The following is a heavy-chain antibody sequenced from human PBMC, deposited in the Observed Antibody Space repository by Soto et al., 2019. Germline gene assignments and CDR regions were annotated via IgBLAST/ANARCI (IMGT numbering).Heavy chain of an antibody. CDR3: ARLRPFDY. Sequence: QLQLQESGPGLVKPSETLSLTCSVSGGSINSSNFYWGWIRQPPGKGLEWIGTISYNGSTYNKPSLKSRVTRSEDTSKNQFSLSLTSVTAADTALYYCARLRPFDYWGQGALVTVSS. J-gene: IGHJ4*02. CDR1: GGSINSSNFY. V-gene: IGHV4-39*01. CDR2: ISYNGST.